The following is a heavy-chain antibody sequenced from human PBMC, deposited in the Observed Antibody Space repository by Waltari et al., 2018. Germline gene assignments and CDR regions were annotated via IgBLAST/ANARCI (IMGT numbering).Heavy chain of an antibody. D-gene: IGHD3-3*02. CDR2: IYYSGST. J-gene: IGHJ4*02. Sequence: QVQLQESGPGLVKPSETLSLTCTVSGGSISSYYWSWIRQPPGKGLEWIGYIYYSGSTNYNPPLKSRVTISVDTSKNQFSLKLSSVTAADTAVYYCARSISTVTPSDPFDYWGQGTLVTVSS. CDR3: ARSISTVTPSDPFDY. V-gene: IGHV4-59*08. CDR1: GGSISSYY.